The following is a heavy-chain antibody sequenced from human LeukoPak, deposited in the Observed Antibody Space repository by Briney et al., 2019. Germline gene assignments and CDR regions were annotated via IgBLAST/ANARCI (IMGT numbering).Heavy chain of an antibody. Sequence: GESLKISCKGSGYSFTSHWIGWVRQMPGKGLEWMGIIYPGDSDTRYSPSFQGQVTISADKSISTAYLQWSSLKASDTAMYYCARTGSYSGYDYGDDAFDIWGQGTMVTVSS. V-gene: IGHV5-51*01. CDR1: GYSFTSHW. D-gene: IGHD5-12*01. CDR2: IYPGDSDT. J-gene: IGHJ3*02. CDR3: ARTGSYSGYDYGDDAFDI.